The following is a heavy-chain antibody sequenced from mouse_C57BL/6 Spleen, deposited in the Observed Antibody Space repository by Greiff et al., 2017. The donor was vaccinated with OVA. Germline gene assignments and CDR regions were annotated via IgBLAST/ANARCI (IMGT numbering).Heavy chain of an antibody. D-gene: IGHD2-1*01. CDR1: GYTFTDYE. CDR3: TRRGNFYYAMDY. CDR2: IDPETGGT. Sequence: VQLQESGAELVRPWASVTLSCKASGYTFTDYEMHWVKQTPVHGLEWIGAIDPETGGTAYNQKFKGKAILTADKSSSTAYMELRSLTSEDSAVYYCTRRGNFYYAMDYWGQGTSVTVSS. J-gene: IGHJ4*01. V-gene: IGHV1-15*01.